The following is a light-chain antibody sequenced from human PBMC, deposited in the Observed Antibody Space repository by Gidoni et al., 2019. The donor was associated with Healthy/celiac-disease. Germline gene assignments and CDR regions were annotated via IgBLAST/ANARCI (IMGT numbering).Light chain of an antibody. V-gene: IGKV3-11*01. CDR1: QSVSSY. CDR2: DAS. CDR3: QQRSNWLT. Sequence: EIVLTQSPSTLSLSPWERAPLSCRASQSVSSYLAWYQQKPGQATRLLIYDASNRATGIPARCSGSGYGTDFTLTISSLEPEDFAVYYCQQRSNWLTFGGXTKVEIK. J-gene: IGKJ4*01.